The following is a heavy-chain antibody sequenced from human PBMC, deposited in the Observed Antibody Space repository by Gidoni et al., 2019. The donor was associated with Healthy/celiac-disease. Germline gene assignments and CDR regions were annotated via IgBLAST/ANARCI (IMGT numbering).Heavy chain of an antibody. Sequence: QLQLQESGPGLVKPSETLSLTCPVSGDSISSANYSWGWIRQPPGKGLEWIGSIYYSGNTHYNPFLKTRVTISVDTSKNQFSLSLNSVTAADTAMYYRARLPRGKGNWFDPWGQGARVTVSS. V-gene: IGHV4-39*01. CDR1: GDSISSANYS. CDR2: IYYSGNT. CDR3: ARLPRGKGNWFDP. J-gene: IGHJ5*02. D-gene: IGHD3-16*01.